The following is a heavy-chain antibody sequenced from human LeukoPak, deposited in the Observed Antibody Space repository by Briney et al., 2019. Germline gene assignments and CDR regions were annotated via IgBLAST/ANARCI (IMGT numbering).Heavy chain of an antibody. CDR1: GFTFSDYY. J-gene: IGHJ3*02. Sequence: PGGSLRLSCAASGFTFSDYYMSWIRQAPGKGLEWVSYIGGSGSTIYYADSVKGRFTISRDNAKNSLFLQMNSLRAEDTAVYYCARGRPGYCSRTSCYLDAFDIWGQGTMVTVSS. D-gene: IGHD2-2*01. CDR2: IGGSGSTI. CDR3: ARGRPGYCSRTSCYLDAFDI. V-gene: IGHV3-11*01.